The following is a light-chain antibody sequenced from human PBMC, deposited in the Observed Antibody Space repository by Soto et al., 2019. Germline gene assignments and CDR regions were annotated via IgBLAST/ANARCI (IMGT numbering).Light chain of an antibody. V-gene: IGKV3-20*01. Sequence: ELVLTQSPGTLSSSPGESATLSCRSSQPVSSNFLAWYQQKPGQAPRLLIYGVSSRASGIPDRFSGSGSGADFTLTISRLEPEDFAVYYCQQCNDSPLTFGGGTKVDIK. CDR2: GVS. J-gene: IGKJ4*01. CDR1: QPVSSNF. CDR3: QQCNDSPLT.